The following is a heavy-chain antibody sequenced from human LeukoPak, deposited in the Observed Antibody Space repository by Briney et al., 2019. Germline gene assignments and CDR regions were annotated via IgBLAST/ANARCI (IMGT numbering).Heavy chain of an antibody. J-gene: IGHJ4*02. V-gene: IGHV3-74*01. D-gene: IGHD3-10*01. CDR3: ARETAVSGGIFFDC. CDR1: GFTFSSYA. CDR2: ISSDGSRT. Sequence: GGSLRLSCAASGFTFSSYAMSWVRQAPGKGLVWVSRISSDGSRTNYADSVQGRLTISRDNAKNTLFLHMNSLRAEDTAVYYCARETAVSGGIFFDCWGQGTLVTVSS.